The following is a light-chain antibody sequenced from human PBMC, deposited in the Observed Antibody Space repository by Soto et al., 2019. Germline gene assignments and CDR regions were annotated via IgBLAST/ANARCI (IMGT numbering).Light chain of an antibody. CDR2: EGS. CDR3: CSYAGRIVV. J-gene: IGLJ2*01. Sequence: QSALTQPASVSGSPGQSITISCTGTSSDVGSHNLVSWYQQHPGKAPKLMIYEGSKRPSGVSNRFSGSKSGNTASLTISGLQAEDEADYYCCSYAGRIVVFGGGTKLTVL. CDR1: SSDVGSHNL. V-gene: IGLV2-23*01.